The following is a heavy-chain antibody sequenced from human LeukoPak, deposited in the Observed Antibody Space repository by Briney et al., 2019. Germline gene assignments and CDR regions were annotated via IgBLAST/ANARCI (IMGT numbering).Heavy chain of an antibody. CDR3: ARGGSSGPGIDY. CDR1: GGSISSSNW. J-gene: IGHJ4*02. D-gene: IGHD3-22*01. V-gene: IGHV4-4*02. Sequence: SGTLSLTCAVSGGSISSSNWWSWVRQPPGKGLEWIGYIYYSGSTNYNPSLKSRVTISVDTSKNQFSLKLSSVTAADTAVYYCARGGSSGPGIDYWGQGTLVTVSS. CDR2: IYYSGST.